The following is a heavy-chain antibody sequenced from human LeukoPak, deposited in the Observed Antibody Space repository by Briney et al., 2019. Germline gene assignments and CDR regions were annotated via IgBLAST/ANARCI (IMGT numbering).Heavy chain of an antibody. D-gene: IGHD3-10*01. CDR2: IYHSGST. CDR1: GYSISSGYY. Sequence: KPSETLSLTCTVSGYSISSGYYWGWIRQPPGKGLEWIGSIYHSGSTYYNPSLKSRVTISVDTSKNQFSLKLSSVTAADTAVYYWASMVRGVIMNNWFDPWGQGTLVTVSS. J-gene: IGHJ5*02. V-gene: IGHV4-38-2*02. CDR3: ASMVRGVIMNNWFDP.